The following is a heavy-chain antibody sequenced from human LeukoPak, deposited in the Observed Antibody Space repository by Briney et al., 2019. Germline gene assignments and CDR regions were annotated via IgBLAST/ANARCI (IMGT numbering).Heavy chain of an antibody. CDR3: ARRRTGNSNNWSVLATFDI. D-gene: IGHD6-13*01. CDR2: SYYRGTT. CDR1: GGSVSGFY. V-gene: IGHV4-59*08. J-gene: IGHJ3*02. Sequence: KPSETLSLTCTLSGGSVSGFYWGWIRQPPGKGLEWIGYSYYRGTTNYNPSLKSRVTTSVDTSKNQFSLDLRSVTAADTAVYYCARRRTGNSNNWSVLATFDIWGQGKMVTVSS.